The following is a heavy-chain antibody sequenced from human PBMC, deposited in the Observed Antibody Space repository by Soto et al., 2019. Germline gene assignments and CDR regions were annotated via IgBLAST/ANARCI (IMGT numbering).Heavy chain of an antibody. D-gene: IGHD2-21*02. Sequence: ALRLSCSASVFTFSSYEMNWFRQAPWRGLEWVSYISSSGSTIYYADSVKGRFTISRDNAKNSLYLQMNSLRAEDTAVYYCARVMYHIVVVTATLDYWGQGTLVTVSS. CDR3: ARVMYHIVVVTATLDY. CDR2: ISSSGSTI. J-gene: IGHJ4*02. CDR1: VFTFSSYE. V-gene: IGHV3-48*03.